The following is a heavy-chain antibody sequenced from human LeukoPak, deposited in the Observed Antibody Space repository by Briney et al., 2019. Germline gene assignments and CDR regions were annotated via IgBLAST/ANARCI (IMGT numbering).Heavy chain of an antibody. CDR1: GFTFSSYR. CDR2: ISSSSSYI. V-gene: IGHV3-21*01. Sequence: GGPLRLSCAASGFTFSSYRMNWLRQAPGKGLEWVSSISSSSSYIYYADSVKGRFTISRDNAKNSLYLQMNSLRAEDTAVYYCASLEGYCSSTSCYTTPDYWGQRTLVTVSS. D-gene: IGHD2-2*02. J-gene: IGHJ4*02. CDR3: ASLEGYCSSTSCYTTPDY.